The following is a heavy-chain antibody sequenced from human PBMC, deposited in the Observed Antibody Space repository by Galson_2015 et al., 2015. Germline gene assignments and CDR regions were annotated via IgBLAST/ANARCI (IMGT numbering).Heavy chain of an antibody. CDR2: IIPIFGTA. CDR3: ARDGYSSGWYVYCDY. Sequence: SVKVSCKASGGTFSSYAISWVRQAPGQGLEWMGGIIPIFGTANYAQKFQGRVTLTADESTSTAYMELSSLRSEDTAVYYCARDGYSSGWYVYCDYWGQGTLVTVSS. J-gene: IGHJ4*02. V-gene: IGHV1-69*13. D-gene: IGHD6-19*01. CDR1: GGTFSSYA.